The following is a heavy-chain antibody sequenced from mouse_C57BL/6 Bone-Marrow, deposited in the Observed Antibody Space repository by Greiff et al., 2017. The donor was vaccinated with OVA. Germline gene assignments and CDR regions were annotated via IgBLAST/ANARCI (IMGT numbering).Heavy chain of an antibody. Sequence: EVQLVESGPGLVKPSQSLSLTCSVTGYSITSGYYWNWIRQFPGNKLEWMGYISYDGSNNYNPSLKNRISITRDTSKNQFFLKLNSVTTEDTATYYCARDYYGSSSLWFAYWGQGTLVTVSA. J-gene: IGHJ3*01. CDR3: ARDYYGSSSLWFAY. CDR2: ISYDGSN. CDR1: GYSITSGYY. V-gene: IGHV3-6*01. D-gene: IGHD1-1*01.